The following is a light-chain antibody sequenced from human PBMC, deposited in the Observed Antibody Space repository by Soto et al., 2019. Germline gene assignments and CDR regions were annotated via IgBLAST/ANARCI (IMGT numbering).Light chain of an antibody. CDR1: QSVDSY. CDR2: GAS. Sequence: EIVLTQSPASLSLSPGERATLSCRASQSVDSYLVWYQQKPGQAPRLLIFGASNRATGIPARFSGSGSGTEFTLTISSLQSEDFAVYYCQQYNNWPITFGQGTRLEIK. V-gene: IGKV3D-15*01. J-gene: IGKJ5*01. CDR3: QQYNNWPIT.